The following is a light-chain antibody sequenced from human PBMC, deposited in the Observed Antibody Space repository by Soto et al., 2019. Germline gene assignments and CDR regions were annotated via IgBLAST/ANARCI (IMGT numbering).Light chain of an antibody. CDR2: EGG. J-gene: IGLJ1*01. V-gene: IGLV2-23*01. CDR1: SNNVGSYNL. Sequence: QSVLTQPASVSGSPGQAIALSCTGTSNNVGSYNLVSWYQQHPGKAPKLLISEGGKRPSGVSDRCSASKSGNTASLTIAGLQAEDEADYYCCSCANFNTYVVGTGTKVTVL. CDR3: CSCANFNTYV.